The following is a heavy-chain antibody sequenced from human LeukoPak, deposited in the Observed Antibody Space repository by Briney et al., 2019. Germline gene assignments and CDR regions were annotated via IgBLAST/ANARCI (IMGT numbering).Heavy chain of an antibody. CDR3: ARAAHNWNLQYYFDY. D-gene: IGHD1-1*01. J-gene: IGHJ4*02. V-gene: IGHV6-1*01. CDR2: TYYRSKRYN. Sequence: SQTLSLTCAISGDSVSSNSAAWNWIRQSPSRGLEWLGRTYYRSKRYNDYAVSVKSRININQDKSKNQFSLQLNSVTPEDTAVYYCARAAHNWNLQYYFDYWGQGTLVTVSS. CDR1: GDSVSSNSAA.